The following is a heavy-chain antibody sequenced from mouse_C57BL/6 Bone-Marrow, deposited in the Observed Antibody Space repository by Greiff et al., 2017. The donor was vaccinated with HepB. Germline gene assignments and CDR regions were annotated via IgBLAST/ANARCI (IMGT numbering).Heavy chain of an antibody. J-gene: IGHJ2*01. V-gene: IGHV1-19*01. D-gene: IGHD2-5*01. CDR2: INPYNGGT. CDR3: ARRSNYPLDY. CDR1: GYTFTDYY. Sequence: EVQLVESGPVLVKPGASVKMSCKASGYTFTDYYMNWVKQSHGKSLEWIGVINPYNGGTSYNQKFKGKATLTVDKSSSTAYMELNSLTSEDSAVYYCARRSNYPLDYWGQGTTLTVSS.